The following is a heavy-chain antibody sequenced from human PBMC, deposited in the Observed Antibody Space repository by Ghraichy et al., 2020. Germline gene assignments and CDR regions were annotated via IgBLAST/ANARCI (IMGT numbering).Heavy chain of an antibody. Sequence: GGSLRLSCAASGFTFSSYGMHWVRQAPGKGLEWVAVIWYDGSNKYYADSVKGRFTISRDNSKNTLYLQMNSLRAEDTAVYYCARASDYYDSSGYYSLGYWGQGTLVTVSS. J-gene: IGHJ4*02. CDR3: ARASDYYDSSGYYSLGY. CDR1: GFTFSSYG. D-gene: IGHD3-22*01. CDR2: IWYDGSNK. V-gene: IGHV3-33*01.